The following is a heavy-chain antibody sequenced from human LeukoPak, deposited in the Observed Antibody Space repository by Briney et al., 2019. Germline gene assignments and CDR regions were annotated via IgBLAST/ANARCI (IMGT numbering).Heavy chain of an antibody. CDR1: GYSFTSYW. J-gene: IGHJ3*02. Sequence: GESLKISCKGSGYSFTSYWISWVRQMPGKGLEWMGRIDPSDSYTNYSAAFQGHVTISADKSISTAYLQWSSLKASDTAMYYCARPLDYDSSGAFDIWGQGTMVTVSS. D-gene: IGHD3-22*01. CDR2: IDPSDSYT. CDR3: ARPLDYDSSGAFDI. V-gene: IGHV5-10-1*01.